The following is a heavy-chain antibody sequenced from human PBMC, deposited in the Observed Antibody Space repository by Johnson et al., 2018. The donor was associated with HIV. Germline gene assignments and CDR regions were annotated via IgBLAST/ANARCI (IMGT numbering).Heavy chain of an antibody. J-gene: IGHJ3*02. D-gene: IGHD3-3*01. CDR2: IRYDGSNK. CDR3: AKEASYYNFWSGVAFDI. CDR1: GFTFSSYG. V-gene: IGHV3-30*02. Sequence: VQLVESGGGVVQPGGSLRLSCAASGFTFSSYGMHWVRQAPGKGLEWVAFIRYDGSNKYYADSVKGRFTISRDNSKNTLYLQMNSLRAEDTAVYYCAKEASYYNFWSGVAFDIWGRDSGHRLF.